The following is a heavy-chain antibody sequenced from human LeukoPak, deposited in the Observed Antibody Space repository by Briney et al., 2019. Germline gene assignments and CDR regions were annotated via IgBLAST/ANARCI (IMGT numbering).Heavy chain of an antibody. V-gene: IGHV3-30-3*01. CDR3: AKDADSSEIDY. D-gene: IGHD6-19*01. CDR1: GFTFSSYA. Sequence: GGSLRLSCAASGFTFSSYAVHWVRQAPGKGLEWVAVISYDGSNKYYADSVKGRFTISRDNSKNTLYLQMNSLRAEDTAVYYCAKDADSSEIDYWGQGTLVTVSS. CDR2: ISYDGSNK. J-gene: IGHJ4*02.